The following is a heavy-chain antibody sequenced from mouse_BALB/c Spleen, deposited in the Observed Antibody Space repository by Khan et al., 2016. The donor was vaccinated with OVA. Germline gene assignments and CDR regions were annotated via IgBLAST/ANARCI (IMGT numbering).Heavy chain of an antibody. CDR1: GYSITSGYR. CDR3: SRGGAVVPDWYFDV. V-gene: IGHV3-6*02. D-gene: IGHD1-1*01. J-gene: IGHJ1*01. CDR2: ISYDGSN. Sequence: EVQLQESGPGLVKPSQSLSLTCSVTGYSITSGYRWNWIRQFPGNKLEWMGCISYDGSNDYNPSLKNRISITRDPSQNQLFLMLNSMTTEDTGTYYWSRGGAVVPDWYFDVWGAGTTVTVSS.